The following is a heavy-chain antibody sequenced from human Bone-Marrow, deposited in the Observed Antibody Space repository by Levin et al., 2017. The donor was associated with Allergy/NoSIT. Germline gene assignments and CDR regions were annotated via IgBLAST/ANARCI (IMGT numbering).Heavy chain of an antibody. CDR3: ALPYGLYDKDV. V-gene: IGHV1-69*10. J-gene: IGHJ6*02. CDR2: IVPLFGIP. D-gene: IGHD4-17*01. Sequence: SVKVSCKASGGTFRTYAISWVRQAPGQGLEWLGGIVPLFGIPHYAQKFQGRVTIIADKSTDIAYMELNTLRSDDTAIYYCALPYGLYDKDVWGQGTTVIVSS. CDR1: GGTFRTYA.